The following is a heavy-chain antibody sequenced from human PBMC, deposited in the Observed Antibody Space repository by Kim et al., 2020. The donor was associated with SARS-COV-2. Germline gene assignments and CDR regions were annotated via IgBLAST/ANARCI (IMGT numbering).Heavy chain of an antibody. CDR2: IWYDGSNK. J-gene: IGHJ6*02. CDR3: ARDPAEGYYGMDV. CDR1: GFTFSRYG. Sequence: GGSLRLSCAGSGFTFSRYGMHWVRQAPGKGLEWVTAIWYDGSNKYYADSVKGRFTVSRDNSKNTLYLQMNSLTAEDTAVYYCARDPAEGYYGMDVWGQGTTVTVSS. V-gene: IGHV3-33*01.